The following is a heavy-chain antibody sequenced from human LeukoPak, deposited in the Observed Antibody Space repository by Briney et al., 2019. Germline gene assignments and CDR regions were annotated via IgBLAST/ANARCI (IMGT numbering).Heavy chain of an antibody. J-gene: IGHJ4*02. CDR2: ISGSNSYI. CDR1: GFTFSSYT. CDR3: ARALTTLTYEGY. Sequence: GVSLRLSCAASGFTFSSYTMHWIRQAPGKGLEWVSSISGSNSYIFYADSVKGRFTVSRDNAKDSLYLQMNSLRAEDTAVYYCARALTTLTYEGYWGQGTLVTVSS. V-gene: IGHV3-21*01. D-gene: IGHD1-1*01.